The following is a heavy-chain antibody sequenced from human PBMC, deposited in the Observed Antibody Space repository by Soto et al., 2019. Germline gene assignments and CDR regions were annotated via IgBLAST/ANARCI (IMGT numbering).Heavy chain of an antibody. D-gene: IGHD7-27*01. CDR1: GFTFSNYA. CDR3: AKDAISGNQVWDYFDY. V-gene: IGHV3-23*01. J-gene: IGHJ4*02. CDR2: FGVGGNYI. Sequence: GGSLRLSCAASGFTFSNYAMNWVRQAPGKGLEWVSGFGVGGNYIYYADSVKGRFTISRDNSKNTLYLQMNSLRAEDTAVYYCAKDAISGNQVWDYFDYWGQGTPVTVSS.